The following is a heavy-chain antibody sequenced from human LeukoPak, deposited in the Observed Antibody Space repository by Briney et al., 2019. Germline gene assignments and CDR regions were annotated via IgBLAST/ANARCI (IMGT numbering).Heavy chain of an antibody. CDR3: AQRKFEGSGYHDY. Sequence: PGGSLRLSCAASGFTFSSYAMSWVRQAPGKGLEWVSAISGSGGSTYYADSVKGRFTISRDNSKNTLYLYMNTLRAEDTAVYYCAQRKFEGSGYHDYWGQGTLVPVSS. CDR1: GFTFSSYA. J-gene: IGHJ4*02. D-gene: IGHD3-22*01. CDR2: ISGSGGST. V-gene: IGHV3-23*01.